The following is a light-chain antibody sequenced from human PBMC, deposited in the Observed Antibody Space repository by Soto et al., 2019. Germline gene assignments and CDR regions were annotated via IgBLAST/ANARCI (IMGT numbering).Light chain of an antibody. V-gene: IGLV2-8*01. CDR1: SSDIGGYNY. Sequence: QSALTQPPSASGSPGQSVTISCTGTSSDIGGYNYVSWYQQHPGKAPKLMIYEVSERPSGVPDRFSGSKSGNTASLTVSGLQAEDAADYYCSSYAGSNKGVFGGGTKLTVL. J-gene: IGLJ3*02. CDR3: SSYAGSNKGV. CDR2: EVS.